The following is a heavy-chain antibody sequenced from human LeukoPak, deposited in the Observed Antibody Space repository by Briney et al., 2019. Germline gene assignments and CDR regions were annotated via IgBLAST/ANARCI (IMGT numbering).Heavy chain of an antibody. CDR3: GRVSCSTTSCPGWFDP. D-gene: IGHD2-2*01. CDR2: IYDSGST. Sequence: PSETLSLTCTVSGGSITSSSYYWGWIRQPPGKGLEWIGSIYDSGSTYYNPSLKSRVTISVDKSKNQFSLKLSSVTAADTAVYYCGRVSCSTTSCPGWFDPRGQGTLVTVSS. CDR1: GGSITSSSYY. J-gene: IGHJ5*02. V-gene: IGHV4-39*07.